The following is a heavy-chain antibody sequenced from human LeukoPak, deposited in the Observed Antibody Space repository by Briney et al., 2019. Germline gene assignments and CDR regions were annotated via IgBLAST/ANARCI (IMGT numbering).Heavy chain of an antibody. D-gene: IGHD3-22*01. J-gene: IGHJ4*02. Sequence: PSETLSLTCTVSGGSLSSSSYYWGWIRQPPGKGLGWTGSFFYSRGTHYHPPLKNRIPISVDTSKNQFSLKLSSVAAADTAVYYCARHYSSGYHYWGQGTLVTVSS. V-gene: IGHV4-39*01. CDR2: FFYSRGT. CDR1: GGSLSSSSYY. CDR3: ARHYSSGYHY.